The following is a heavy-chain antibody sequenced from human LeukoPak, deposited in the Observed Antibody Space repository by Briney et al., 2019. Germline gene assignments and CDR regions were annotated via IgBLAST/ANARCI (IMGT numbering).Heavy chain of an antibody. V-gene: IGHV5-51*01. CDR2: IYPGDSDT. J-gene: IGHJ3*02. Sequence: GESLKISCKGSGYSFTSYWIAWVRQMPGKGLEWMGIIYPGDSDTRYSPSFQGLVTISADKSISTAYLQWSSLKASDTAMYYCARPNTAMAMDAFDIWGQGTMVTVSS. D-gene: IGHD5-18*01. CDR3: ARPNTAMAMDAFDI. CDR1: GYSFTSYW.